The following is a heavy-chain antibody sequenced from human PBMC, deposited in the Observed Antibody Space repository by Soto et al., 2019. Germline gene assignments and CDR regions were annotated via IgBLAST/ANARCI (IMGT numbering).Heavy chain of an antibody. D-gene: IGHD3-16*02. CDR1: GFTFSNYI. CDR2: LSSGSRYV. Sequence: GGSLRLSCTASGFTFSNYIMTWVRQAPGKGLEWVSSLSSGSRYVYYADSVKGRFTISRDDAKNSVYLQMNSLRAEDAAVYYCVGGGGSRSYWGQGSRVTVSS. CDR3: VGGGGSRSY. V-gene: IGHV3-21*06. J-gene: IGHJ4*02.